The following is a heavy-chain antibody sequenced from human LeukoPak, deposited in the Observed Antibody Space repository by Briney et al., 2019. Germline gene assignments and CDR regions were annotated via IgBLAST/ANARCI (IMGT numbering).Heavy chain of an antibody. CDR2: ISAYNGNT. Sequence: ASVKVSCKASGYTFTSYGISWVRQAPGQGLEWMGWISAYNGNTNYAQKLQGRVTMTTDTSTSTAYMELRSLRSDDTAVYYCARGFYHYDFWSGQSYYYYYYMDVWGKGTTVTVSS. D-gene: IGHD3-3*01. J-gene: IGHJ6*03. CDR1: GYTFTSYG. V-gene: IGHV1-18*01. CDR3: ARGFYHYDFWSGQSYYYYYYMDV.